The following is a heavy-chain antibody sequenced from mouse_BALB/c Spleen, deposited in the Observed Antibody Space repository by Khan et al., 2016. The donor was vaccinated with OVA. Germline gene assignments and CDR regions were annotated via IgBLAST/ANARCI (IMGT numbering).Heavy chain of an antibody. D-gene: IGHD3-3*01. Sequence: EVELVESGAELVKPGASVKLSCTASGFNIKDTYMHWVKQRPEQGLEWIGRIDPANGYTKYEPQFQGKVTITADKSSNTDYLQLSSLTSDDTAVYYCARDCGDVSAYWGQGTLVTVSA. CDR3: ARDCGDVSAY. CDR1: GFNIKDTY. CDR2: IDPANGYT. J-gene: IGHJ3*01. V-gene: IGHV14-3*02.